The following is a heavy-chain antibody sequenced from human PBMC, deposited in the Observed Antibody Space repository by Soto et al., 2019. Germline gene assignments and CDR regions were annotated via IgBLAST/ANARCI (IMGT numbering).Heavy chain of an antibody. D-gene: IGHD1-26*01. CDR3: AREVTAWGATTNFDY. V-gene: IGHV1-69*12. CDR1: GGTFSSYA. J-gene: IGHJ4*02. Sequence: QVQLVQSGAAVKKPGSSVKVSCKASGGTFSSYAISWVRQAPGQGLEWMGGIIPIFGTANYAQKFQGRVTITADESTSTAYMELSSLRSEDTAVYYCAREVTAWGATTNFDYWGQGTLVTVSS. CDR2: IIPIFGTA.